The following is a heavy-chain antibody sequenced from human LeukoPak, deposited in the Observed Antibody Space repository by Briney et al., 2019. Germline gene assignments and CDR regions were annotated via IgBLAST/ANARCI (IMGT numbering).Heavy chain of an antibody. D-gene: IGHD3-16*01. CDR3: AKFWGGLDY. V-gene: IGHV3-23*01. Sequence: GGSLRLSCAASGFTFSSFAMTWVRQAPGKGLEWVSAVSNSGDSTYYADSVTGRFTISRDNSKFTLYLQMNSLRAEDTAVYYCAKFWGGLDYWGQGTLVTVSS. J-gene: IGHJ4*02. CDR1: GFTFSSFA. CDR2: VSNSGDST.